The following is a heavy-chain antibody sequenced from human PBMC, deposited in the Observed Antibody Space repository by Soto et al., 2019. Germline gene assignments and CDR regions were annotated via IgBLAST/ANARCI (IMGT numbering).Heavy chain of an antibody. V-gene: IGHV4-39*01. CDR2: IYYTGNT. Sequence: QLQLQESGPGLVRPSETLSLTCSVSGGSMNNDSYYWGWIRQPPGKGLEWIGTIYYTGNTFYNPSLRSRVTISVDTSKNQLSLTLTSLTVADTAVYYGARPRWKDGIKWGRGILVTVSS. J-gene: IGHJ4*02. CDR3: ARPRWKDGIK. D-gene: IGHD1-20*01. CDR1: GGSMNNDSYY.